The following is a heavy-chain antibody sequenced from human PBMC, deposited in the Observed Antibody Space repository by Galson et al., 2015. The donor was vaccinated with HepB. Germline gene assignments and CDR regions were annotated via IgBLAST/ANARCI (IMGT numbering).Heavy chain of an antibody. CDR2: ISSSSSYT. V-gene: IGHV3-11*06. CDR1: GFTFSDYH. J-gene: IGHJ4*02. D-gene: IGHD3-10*01. Sequence: SLRLSCAASGFTFSDYHMSWIRQAPGKGLEWVSYISSSSSYTNYADSVKGRFTISRDNAKNSLYLQMNSLRAEDTAVYYCARVAVAGELGYWGQGTLVAVSS. CDR3: ARVAVAGELGY.